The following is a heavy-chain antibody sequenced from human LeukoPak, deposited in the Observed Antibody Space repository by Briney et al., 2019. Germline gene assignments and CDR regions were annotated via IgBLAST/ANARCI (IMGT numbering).Heavy chain of an antibody. CDR2: ISYDGHNE. V-gene: IGHV3-30*18. D-gene: IGHD2-15*01. CDR3: AKDASGGSLGMDV. CDR1: GFTFSGYG. J-gene: IGHJ6*02. Sequence: GGSLRLSCAASGFTFSGYGMHWVRQAPGKGLEWVAVISYDGHNEYYADSVKGRFTISRDNSKNTLYLQMNSLRAEDTAVYYCAKDASGGSLGMDVWGQGTTVTVSS.